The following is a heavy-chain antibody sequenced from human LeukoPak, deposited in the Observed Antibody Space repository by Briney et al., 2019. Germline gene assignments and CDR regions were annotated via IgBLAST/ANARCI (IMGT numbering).Heavy chain of an antibody. CDR2: ISSSSSYI. J-gene: IGHJ4*02. D-gene: IGHD3-10*01. Sequence: PGGSLRLSCAASGFTFSSYSMNGVRQAPGKGLEWVSSISSSSSYIYYADSVKGRFTISRDNSKNTLYLQMNSLRAEDTAVYYCASHSLITMVRGVPYFDYWGQGTLVTVSS. V-gene: IGHV3-21*04. CDR3: ASHSLITMVRGVPYFDY. CDR1: GFTFSSYS.